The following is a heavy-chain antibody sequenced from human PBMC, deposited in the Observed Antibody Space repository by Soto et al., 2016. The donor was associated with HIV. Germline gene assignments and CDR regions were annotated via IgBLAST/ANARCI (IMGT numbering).Heavy chain of an antibody. CDR3: ARSLYTTAWSFDS. CDR1: GFSFSSHS. D-gene: IGHD2-21*02. Sequence: VQLVESGGGLVKPGGPVRLSCAASGFSFSSHSMNWVRQAPGKGLEWVSSISTNNNYIFYAGSVKDRFIISRDNAKNSLYLQMNSLRADDTAVYFCARSLYTTAWSFDSWGQGTLVTVSS. V-gene: IGHV3-21*01. CDR2: ISTNNNYI. J-gene: IGHJ4*02.